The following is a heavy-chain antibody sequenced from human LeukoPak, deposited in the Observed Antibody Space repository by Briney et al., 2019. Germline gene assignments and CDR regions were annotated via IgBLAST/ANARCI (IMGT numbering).Heavy chain of an antibody. J-gene: IGHJ4*02. CDR3: ARGGDGDPFDY. V-gene: IGHV4-59*01. D-gene: IGHD4-17*01. CDR1: GGSISSYY. CDR2: IYYTGRT. Sequence: TSETLSLTCIVSGGSISSYYWSWIRQPPGKGLDWIGYIYYTGRTSYNPSLKSRVTISLDTSKNQFSLKLTSVTAADTAVYYCARGGDGDPFDYWGQGTLVTVSS.